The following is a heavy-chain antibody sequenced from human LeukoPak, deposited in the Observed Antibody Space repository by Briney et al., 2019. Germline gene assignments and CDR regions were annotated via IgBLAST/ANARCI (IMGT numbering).Heavy chain of an antibody. Sequence: PSETLSLTCTVSGGSISSSSYYWGWVRQPPGKGLEWIGSIYYSGSTYYNPSLKSRVTISIDTSKNKFSLKVNSVTAADTAVYYCARHRTVYCSSTSCYHYYYYMDVWGKGTTVTVSS. J-gene: IGHJ6*03. V-gene: IGHV4-39*01. CDR3: ARHRTVYCSSTSCYHYYYYMDV. CDR2: IYYSGST. D-gene: IGHD2-2*01. CDR1: GGSISSSSYY.